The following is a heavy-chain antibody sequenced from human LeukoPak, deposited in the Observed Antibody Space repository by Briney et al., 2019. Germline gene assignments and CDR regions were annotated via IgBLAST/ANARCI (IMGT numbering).Heavy chain of an antibody. CDR2: IYHSGST. D-gene: IGHD5-24*01. Sequence: PSETLSLTCTVSGYSISSGYYWGWIRQPPGKGLEWIGSIYHSGSTYYNPSLKSRVTISVDTSKNQFSLKLSSVTAADTAVYYCAREVYFPDLEMATILNWFDPWGQGTLVTVSS. CDR1: GYSISSGYY. V-gene: IGHV4-38-2*02. J-gene: IGHJ5*02. CDR3: AREVYFPDLEMATILNWFDP.